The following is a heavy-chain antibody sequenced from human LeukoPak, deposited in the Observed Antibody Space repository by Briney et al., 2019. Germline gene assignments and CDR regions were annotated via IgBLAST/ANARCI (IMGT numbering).Heavy chain of an antibody. V-gene: IGHV3-73*01. CDR3: TRDSSVSPPSRGWFDP. CDR1: GFTFSGSD. D-gene: IGHD3-22*01. J-gene: IGHJ5*02. Sequence: PRGSLRLSCAASGFTFSGSDMHWVRQASGKGLEWVGRIRSKANSYATAYAASVKGRFTISRDDSKNTAYLQMNSLKTEDTAVYYCTRDSSVSPPSRGWFDPWGQGTLVTVSS. CDR2: IRSKANSYAT.